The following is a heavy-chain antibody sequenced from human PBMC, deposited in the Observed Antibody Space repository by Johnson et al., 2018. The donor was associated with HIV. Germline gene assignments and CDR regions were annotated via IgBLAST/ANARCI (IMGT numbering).Heavy chain of an antibody. Sequence: QVQLVESGGAVVQPGRSLRLSCAASGFTFSDYYMTWIRQAPGKGLEWVSSITSSGSTKYYGDSVKGRFTISRDNSKNTLYLQMNSRRAEDTAVYYCAKDGSAYAFDIWGQGTVVTVSS. CDR3: AKDGSAYAFDI. CDR1: GFTFSDYY. CDR2: ITSSGSTK. J-gene: IGHJ3*02. D-gene: IGHD6-6*01. V-gene: IGHV3-11*04.